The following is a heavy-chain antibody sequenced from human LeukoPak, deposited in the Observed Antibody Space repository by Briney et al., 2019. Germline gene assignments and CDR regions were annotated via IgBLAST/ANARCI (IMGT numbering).Heavy chain of an antibody. CDR1: GYTFTSYG. V-gene: IGHV1-18*01. J-gene: IGHJ4*02. CDR2: ISAYNGNT. D-gene: IGHD3-10*01. CDR3: ARDAYYYGSGTAQEDY. Sequence: ASVKVSCKASGYTFTSYGIGWVRQAPGQGLEWMGWISAYNGNTNYAQKLQGRVTMTTDTSTSTAYMELRSLRSDDTAVYYCARDAYYYGSGTAQEDYWGQGTLVTVSS.